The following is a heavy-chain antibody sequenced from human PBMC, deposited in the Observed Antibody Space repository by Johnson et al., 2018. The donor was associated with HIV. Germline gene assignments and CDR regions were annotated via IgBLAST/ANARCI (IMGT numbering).Heavy chain of an antibody. Sequence: QMLLVESGGGVVQPGRSLRLSCAASGFTFSSYGMHWVRQAPGKGLEWVAFIRYDGSNKYYADSVKGRFTISRDNSKNTLYLQMNSLRAEDTAVYYCAKDLYYYDSSGSVGAFDIWGQGTMVTVSS. CDR1: GFTFSSYG. D-gene: IGHD3-22*01. J-gene: IGHJ3*02. CDR3: AKDLYYYDSSGSVGAFDI. V-gene: IGHV3-30*02. CDR2: IRYDGSNK.